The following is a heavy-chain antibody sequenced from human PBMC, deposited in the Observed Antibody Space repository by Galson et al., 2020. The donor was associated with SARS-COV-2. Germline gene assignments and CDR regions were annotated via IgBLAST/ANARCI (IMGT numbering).Heavy chain of an antibody. CDR3: ARALPAALYYGMDV. J-gene: IGHJ6*02. CDR2: IKTNSGGT. V-gene: IGHV1-2*02. D-gene: IGHD2-2*01. Sequence: VSVKVSCKDSGYTFTGYYMHWVRQAHGQGLEWMGWIKTNSGGTNYAQKFQGRVTMNRDTSISTAYMELSRLRSDDTAVYYCARALPAALYYGMDVWGQGTTVTVSS. CDR1: GYTFTGYY.